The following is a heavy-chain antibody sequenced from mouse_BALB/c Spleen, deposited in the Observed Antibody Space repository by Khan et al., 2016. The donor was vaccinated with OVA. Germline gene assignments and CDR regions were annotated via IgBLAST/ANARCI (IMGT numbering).Heavy chain of an antibody. J-gene: IGHJ1*01. Sequence: VQLQESGPGLVAPSQSLSITCTVSGFPLSRYTVHWIRQPPGKGLEWLGMIWAGGSSDYNSALKSRLTLNKDNSKSQVFLKMNSLQTDDTAIYYGVRNRDGGSYWYFDVWGAGTTVTVSS. V-gene: IGHV2-6-4*01. CDR3: VRNRDGGSYWYFDV. CDR2: IWAGGSS. D-gene: IGHD1-2*01. CDR1: GFPLSRYT.